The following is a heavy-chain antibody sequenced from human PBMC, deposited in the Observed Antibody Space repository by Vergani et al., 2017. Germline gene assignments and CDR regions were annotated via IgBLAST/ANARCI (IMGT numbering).Heavy chain of an antibody. CDR3: ARSIVVVPAADAFDI. J-gene: IGHJ3*02. Sequence: QVQLQESGPGLVKPSETLSLTCTVSGGSISSHYWSWIRQPPGKGLEWIGYIYYSGSTNYNPSLKSRVTISVDTSKNQFSLKLSSVTAADTAVYYCARSIVVVPAADAFDIWGQGTMVTVSS. D-gene: IGHD2-2*01. CDR2: IYYSGST. CDR1: GGSISSHY. V-gene: IGHV4-59*11.